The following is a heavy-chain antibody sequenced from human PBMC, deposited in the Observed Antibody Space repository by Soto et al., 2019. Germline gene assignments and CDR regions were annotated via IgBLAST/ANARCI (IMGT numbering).Heavy chain of an antibody. J-gene: IGHJ4*02. V-gene: IGHV5-51*01. CDR2: IYPGDSET. D-gene: IGHD3-22*01. CDR3: TRRGAGYYPYYFDY. Sequence: PGESLKISSKGSGYSFTTCWIGWVRQMPGKGLEWMGIIYPGDSETRYSPSFQGQVTISADKSITTAYLQWSSLKASDSAIYYCTRRGAGYYPYYFDYWGRGTLVTSP. CDR1: GYSFTTCW.